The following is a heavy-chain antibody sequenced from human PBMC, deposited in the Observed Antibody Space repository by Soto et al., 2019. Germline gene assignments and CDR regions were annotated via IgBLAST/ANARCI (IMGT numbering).Heavy chain of an antibody. CDR1: GYTFTSYG. J-gene: IGHJ6*02. D-gene: IGHD1-26*01. V-gene: IGHV1-18*01. CDR2: ISAYNGNT. CDR3: AVDGRGREPHDDYGMDC. Sequence: QVQLVQSGAEVKKPGASVKVSCKASGYTFTSYGISWVRQAPGQGLEWMGWISAYNGNTNYAQKLQARVTMTTDTTTSTAYVELRSLRSEDAGVDYLAVDGRGREPHDDYGMDCWGQGTTVTVAS.